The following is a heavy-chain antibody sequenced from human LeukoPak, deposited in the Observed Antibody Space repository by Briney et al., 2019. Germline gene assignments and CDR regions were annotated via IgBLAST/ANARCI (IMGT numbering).Heavy chain of an antibody. CDR2: ISSSSSYI. Sequence: PGGSLRLSCAASGFTFSSYSMNWVRQAPGKGLEWVSSISSSSSYIYYADSVKGRFTISRDNAKNSLYLQMNSLRAEDTALYHCARGGISSSSIPYFDYWGQGTLVTVSS. V-gene: IGHV3-21*04. CDR1: GFTFSSYS. J-gene: IGHJ4*02. CDR3: ARGGISSSSIPYFDY. D-gene: IGHD6-6*01.